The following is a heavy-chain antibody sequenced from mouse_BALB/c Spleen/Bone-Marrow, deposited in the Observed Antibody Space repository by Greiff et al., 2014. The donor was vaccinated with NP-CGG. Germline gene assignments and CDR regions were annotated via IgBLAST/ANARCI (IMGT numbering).Heavy chain of an antibody. CDR2: INPSNDTP. Sequence: QVQLQQSGAELVKPGASVKLSCRVSGYTFTNYFVYWVKQRPGQDLEWIGEINPSNDTPNFNEKFKSKATLTVDKSSSTAYMQLSSLTSEDSAVYYCTRSGYYGYGWYFDVWGAGTTVTVSS. CDR1: GYTFTNYF. V-gene: IGHV1S81*02. D-gene: IGHD1-2*01. CDR3: TRSGYYGYGWYFDV. J-gene: IGHJ1*01.